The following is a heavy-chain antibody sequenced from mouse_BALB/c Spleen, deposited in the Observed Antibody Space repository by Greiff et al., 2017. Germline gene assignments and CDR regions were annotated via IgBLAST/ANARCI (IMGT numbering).Heavy chain of an antibody. CDR1: GYTFTSYW. D-gene: IGHD2-1*01. CDR2: IYPGSGST. Sequence: QVQLQQPGAELVKPGASVKMSCKASGYTFTSYWINWVKQRPGQGLEWIGDIYPGSGSTYYNEKFKGKATLTADKSSNTAYMQLSSLTSEDSAVYFCAREVYGNPYYFDYWGQGTTLTVSS. CDR3: AREVYGNPYYFDY. J-gene: IGHJ2*01. V-gene: IGHV1-55*01.